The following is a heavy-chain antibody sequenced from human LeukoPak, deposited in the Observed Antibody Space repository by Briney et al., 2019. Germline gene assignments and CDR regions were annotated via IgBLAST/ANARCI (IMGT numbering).Heavy chain of an antibody. D-gene: IGHD5-24*01. J-gene: IGHJ5*02. V-gene: IGHV3-7*05. Sequence: GGSLRLSCAASGXTFSNYWMIWVRQAPGKGLEWVGNIKQDGSEKRYADSVRGRFSISRDNAQTSLYLQMNSLRAEDTAVYYCARASDPWLQLTWGQGTLVTVSS. CDR3: ARASDPWLQLT. CDR1: GXTFSNYW. CDR2: IKQDGSEK.